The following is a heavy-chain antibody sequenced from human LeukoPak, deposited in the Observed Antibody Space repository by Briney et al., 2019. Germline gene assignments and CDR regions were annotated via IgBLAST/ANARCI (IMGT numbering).Heavy chain of an antibody. CDR2: IKQDGSEK. CDR3: ARDPSPDRSADYYFDY. D-gene: IGHD3-22*01. CDR1: GFTFSSYW. Sequence: GGSLRLSCAASGFTFSSYWMSWVRQAPGKGLEWVANIKQDGSEKYYVDSVKGRFTISRDNPKNTLYLQMNSLRVDDTATYYCARDPSPDRSADYYFDYWGQGTLVTVPS. J-gene: IGHJ4*02. V-gene: IGHV3-7*01.